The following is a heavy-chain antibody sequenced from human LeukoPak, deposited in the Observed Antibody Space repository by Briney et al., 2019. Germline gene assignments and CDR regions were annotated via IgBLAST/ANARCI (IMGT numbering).Heavy chain of an antibody. CDR3: ARAEVADYYFDY. Sequence: ASVKVSCKASGHTFTSYGISWVRQAPGQGLEWMGWISAYNGNTNCAQKLQGRVTMTTDTSTSTAYMELRSLRSDDTAVYYCARAEVADYYFDYWGQGTLVTVSS. CDR1: GHTFTSYG. D-gene: IGHD6-19*01. CDR2: ISAYNGNT. V-gene: IGHV1-18*01. J-gene: IGHJ4*02.